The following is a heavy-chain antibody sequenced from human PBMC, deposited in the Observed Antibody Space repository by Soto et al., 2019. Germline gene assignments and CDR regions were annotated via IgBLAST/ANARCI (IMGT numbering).Heavy chain of an antibody. V-gene: IGHV3-11*01. J-gene: IGHJ5*02. Sequence: GGSLRLSCAASGFTFSDYYMSWIRQAPGKGLEWVSYISSSGSTIYYADSVKGRFTISRDNAKNSLYLQMNSLRAEDTAVYYCARDGYYCSSTSCYGGWFDPWGQGTLVTVS. CDR2: ISSSGSTI. D-gene: IGHD2-2*01. CDR3: ARDGYYCSSTSCYGGWFDP. CDR1: GFTFSDYY.